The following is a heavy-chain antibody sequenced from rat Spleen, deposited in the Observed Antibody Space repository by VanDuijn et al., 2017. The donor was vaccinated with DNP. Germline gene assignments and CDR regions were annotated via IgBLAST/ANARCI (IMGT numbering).Heavy chain of an antibody. D-gene: IGHD1-7*01. CDR2: ISYDGGST. CDR1: GFTFSDYY. V-gene: IGHV5-22*01. CDR3: ARQGILPFDY. Sequence: EVQLVESGGGLVQPGRSLKLSCAASGFTFSDYYMAWVRQAPTKGLEWVAYISYDGGSTYYGDSVKGRFTISRDNAKSTLYLQMNSLRSEDMATYDCARQGILPFDYWGQGVMVTVSS. J-gene: IGHJ2*01.